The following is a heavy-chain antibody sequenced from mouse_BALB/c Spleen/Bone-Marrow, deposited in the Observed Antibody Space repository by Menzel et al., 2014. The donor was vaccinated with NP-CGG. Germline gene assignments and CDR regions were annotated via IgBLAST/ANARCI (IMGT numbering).Heavy chain of an antibody. CDR3: ASYYGSSWYFDV. V-gene: IGHV1S135*01. CDR2: INPYNGGT. Sequence: VQLQQPGPELVKPGASMKISCKASGYSFTGYTMNWVKQSHGKNLEWIGLINPYNGGTSYNQKFKGKATLTVDKSSRTAYMEFLSLTPEDSAVYYCASYYGSSWYFDVWGAGTTVTVSS. CDR1: GYSFTGYT. J-gene: IGHJ1*01. D-gene: IGHD1-1*01.